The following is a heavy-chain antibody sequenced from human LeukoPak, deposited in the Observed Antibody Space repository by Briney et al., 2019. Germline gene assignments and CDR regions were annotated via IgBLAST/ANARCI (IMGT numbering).Heavy chain of an antibody. V-gene: IGHV4-4*07. CDR2: IYTSGST. CDR1: GGSISSYY. Sequence: SETLSLTCTVAGGSISSYYWSWIRQPAGKGLEWIGRIYTSGSTNYNPSLKSRVTMSVDTSKNQFSLKLSSVTAADTAVYYCARGGGYGSGTIVDYWGQGTLVTVSS. D-gene: IGHD3-10*01. CDR3: ARGGGYGSGTIVDY. J-gene: IGHJ4*02.